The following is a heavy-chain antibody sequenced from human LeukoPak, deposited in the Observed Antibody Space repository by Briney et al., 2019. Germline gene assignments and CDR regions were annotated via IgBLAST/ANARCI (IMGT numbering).Heavy chain of an antibody. CDR2: INPSGGST. CDR3: AIYGGYSSSWYDFDY. CDR1: GYTFTSYY. J-gene: IGHJ4*02. D-gene: IGHD6-13*01. V-gene: IGHV1-46*01. Sequence: ASVKVSCKASGYTFTSYYMHWVRQAPGQGLEWMGIINPSGGSTSYAQKFQGRVTMIRDTSTSTVYMELSSLRSEDTAVYYCAIYGGYSSSWYDFDYWGQGTLVTVSS.